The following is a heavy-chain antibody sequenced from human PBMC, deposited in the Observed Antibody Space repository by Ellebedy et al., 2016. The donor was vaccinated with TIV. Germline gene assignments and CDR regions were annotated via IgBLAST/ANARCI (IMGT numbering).Heavy chain of an antibody. CDR2: ISSRDNTI. D-gene: IGHD1-20*01. Sequence: PGGSLRLSCAGSGFTFSDFYMSWIRQAPGKGLEWVSYISSRDNTIFYVDSVKGRFTISRDNAKDSLYLQMNSLRAEDTAVYYCARYITGTQPPFFDYWGQGTLVTVSS. CDR3: ARYITGTQPPFFDY. CDR1: GFTFSDFY. J-gene: IGHJ4*02. V-gene: IGHV3-11*04.